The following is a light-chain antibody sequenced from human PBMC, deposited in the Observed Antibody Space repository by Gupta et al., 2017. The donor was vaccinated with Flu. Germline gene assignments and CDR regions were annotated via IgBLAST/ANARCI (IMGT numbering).Light chain of an antibody. J-gene: IGLJ2*01. CDR3: CSYAGGSTWV. V-gene: IGLV2-23*02. CDR1: SSDVGRYNL. CDR2: EVR. Sequence: QSALTHPASVSGSPGHSITILCTGTSSDVGRYNLVSWYQQHPGKAPQHMIYEVRKRPSGVSNRFSGSKSGNTASLTISGLQTEDEADYYCCSYAGGSTWVFGGGTKLTVL.